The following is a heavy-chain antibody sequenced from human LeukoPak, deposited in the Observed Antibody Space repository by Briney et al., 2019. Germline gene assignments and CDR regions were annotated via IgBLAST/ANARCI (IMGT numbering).Heavy chain of an antibody. CDR3: ARRTRFLEWLIVGNWFDP. CDR2: IYYGGST. Sequence: SETLSLTCTVSGYSISRGFYRGWIRPPPGKGLEWIGSIYYGGSTYYNPSLKSRVTISVDTSKNQFSLKLNSVTAADTSVYYCARRTRFLEWLIVGNWFDPWGQGTLVTVSS. V-gene: IGHV4-38-2*02. D-gene: IGHD3-3*01. CDR1: GYSISRGFY. J-gene: IGHJ5*02.